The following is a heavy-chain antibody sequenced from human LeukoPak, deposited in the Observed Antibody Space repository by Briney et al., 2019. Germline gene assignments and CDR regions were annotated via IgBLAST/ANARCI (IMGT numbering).Heavy chain of an antibody. CDR1: GFTFSNYR. D-gene: IGHD3-10*01. CDR2: ISSGSSTI. Sequence: GGSLRLSCAASGFTFSNYRMNWVRQAPGKGLEWVSYISSGSSTIYYADSVKGRFTISRDNAKKSLYLQMNGLRAEDTAVYYCARVHYDSGISSDYWAQGTLVIVSS. CDR3: ARVHYDSGISSDY. V-gene: IGHV3-48*01. J-gene: IGHJ4*02.